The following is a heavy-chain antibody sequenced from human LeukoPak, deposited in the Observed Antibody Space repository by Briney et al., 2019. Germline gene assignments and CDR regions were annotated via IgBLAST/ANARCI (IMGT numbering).Heavy chain of an antibody. CDR2: ISPIFGSA. CDR1: GGTLTNYG. V-gene: IGHV1-69*13. Sequence: AAVKVSCKASGGTLTNYGITWVRQAPGQGLEWMGGISPIFGSANYAQKFQGRVTITADDSTSSAYMELSSLRSEDTAMYYCAGDGRLRASEYFFEHWGQGTLVTVSS. CDR3: AGDGRLRASEYFFEH. D-gene: IGHD3-10*01. J-gene: IGHJ4*02.